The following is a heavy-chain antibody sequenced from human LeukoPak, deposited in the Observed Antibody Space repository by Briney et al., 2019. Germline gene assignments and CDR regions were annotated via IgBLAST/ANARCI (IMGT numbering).Heavy chain of an antibody. CDR2: ISSSTI. J-gene: IGHJ4*02. V-gene: IGHV3-48*01. Sequence: GGSLRLSCAASGFTFSTYSMNWVRQAPGKGLEWVSYISSSTIYYADSVEGRFTISRDNAKNLLYLQMNSLRAEDTAVYYCARERTTITTFAFDYWGQGTLVTVSS. D-gene: IGHD4-4*01. CDR3: ARERTTITTFAFDY. CDR1: GFTFSTYS.